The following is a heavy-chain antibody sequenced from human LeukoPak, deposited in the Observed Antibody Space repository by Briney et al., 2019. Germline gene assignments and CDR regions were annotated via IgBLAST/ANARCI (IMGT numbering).Heavy chain of an antibody. CDR2: IYTTGST. D-gene: IGHD6-13*01. V-gene: IGHV4-4*07. Sequence: SETMSLTCTVYGGSISSYYCSWIRQPAGKGLEWIGRIYTTGSTNYNPSLKSRVTMSVDTSKNQFSLTLSSVTAADTAVYYCARTHSSRYNWFDPWGQGTLVTVSS. J-gene: IGHJ5*02. CDR1: GGSISSYY. CDR3: ARTHSSRYNWFDP.